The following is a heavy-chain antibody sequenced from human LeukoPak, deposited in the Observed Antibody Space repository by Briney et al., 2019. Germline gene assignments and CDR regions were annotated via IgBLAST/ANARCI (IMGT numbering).Heavy chain of an antibody. CDR3: AGVTSYYDSSGQIDY. CDR2: INPSGGST. J-gene: IGHJ4*02. D-gene: IGHD3-22*01. Sequence: INPSGGSTSYAQKFQGRVTMTRDTSTSTVYMELSSLRSEDTAVYYCAGVTSYYDSSGQIDYWGQGTLVTVSS. V-gene: IGHV1-46*01.